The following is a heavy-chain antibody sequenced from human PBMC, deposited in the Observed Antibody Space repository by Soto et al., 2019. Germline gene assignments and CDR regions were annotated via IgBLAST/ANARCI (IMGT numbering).Heavy chain of an antibody. J-gene: IGHJ6*02. CDR2: IWYDGGNK. D-gene: IGHD2-15*01. Sequence: QVQLVESGGGVVQPGRSLRLSCAASGFNFRSYGMHWVRQAPGKGLEWVAVIWYDGGNKYYVDSVKGRFTISRDNSKNTLYLQMNSLRAEDTAVYYCARDVGGGGSGYNMDVWGQGTTVTVSS. CDR1: GFNFRSYG. V-gene: IGHV3-33*01. CDR3: ARDVGGGGSGYNMDV.